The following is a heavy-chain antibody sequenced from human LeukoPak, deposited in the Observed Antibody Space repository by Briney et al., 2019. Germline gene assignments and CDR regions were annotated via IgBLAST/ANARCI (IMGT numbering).Heavy chain of an antibody. Sequence: GASVKVSCKASGYTFSGYYIHWVRQAPGQGLEWMGWINPHIGGTNYARKFQGRVTMTGDTSNSTAYMELSSLRYDDTAIYYCARGAEHVVVIASTDWFDPWGQGTLVTVSS. V-gene: IGHV1-2*02. CDR3: ARGAEHVVVIASTDWFDP. D-gene: IGHD2-15*01. CDR2: INPHIGGT. J-gene: IGHJ5*02. CDR1: GYTFSGYY.